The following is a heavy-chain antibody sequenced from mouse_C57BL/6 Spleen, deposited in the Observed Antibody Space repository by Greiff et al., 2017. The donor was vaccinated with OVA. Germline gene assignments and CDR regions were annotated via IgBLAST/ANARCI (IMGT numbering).Heavy chain of an antibody. Sequence: VQLQQSGPELVKPGASVKMSCKASGYTFTDYNMHWVKQSHGKSLEWIGYINPNNGGTSYNQKFKGKATLTVNKSSSTAYMELRSLTSEDSAVYYCARVIYYDYDGDYYAMDYWGQGTSVTVSS. V-gene: IGHV1-22*01. D-gene: IGHD2-4*01. CDR3: ARVIYYDYDGDYYAMDY. CDR1: GYTFTDYN. CDR2: INPNNGGT. J-gene: IGHJ4*01.